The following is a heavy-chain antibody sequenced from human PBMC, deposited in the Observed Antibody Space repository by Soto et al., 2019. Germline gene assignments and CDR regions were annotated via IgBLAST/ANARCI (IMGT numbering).Heavy chain of an antibody. D-gene: IGHD6-25*01. Sequence: GGSLRLSCTGFGVTFTNFALHWVRQAPGKGLEWVAVISFDGNDRYYVDSVEGRFTISRDDSKNTLFLQMNSLRDEDTAVYYCARDAGHASGWLNHWGQGTLVTVSS. CDR2: ISFDGNDR. V-gene: IGHV3-30-3*01. J-gene: IGHJ4*02. CDR1: GVTFTNFA. CDR3: ARDAGHASGWLNH.